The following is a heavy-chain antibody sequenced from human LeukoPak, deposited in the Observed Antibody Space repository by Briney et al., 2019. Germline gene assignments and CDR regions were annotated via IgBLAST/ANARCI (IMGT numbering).Heavy chain of an antibody. D-gene: IGHD3-10*01. CDR2: ISYDGSNK. J-gene: IGHJ6*03. CDR3: AKTYYYGSALVYYYYYMDV. V-gene: IGHV3-30*18. Sequence: GGSLRLSCAASGFTFSSYGMHWVRQAPGKGLEWVAVISYDGSNKYYADSVKGRFTISRDNSKNTLYLQMNSLGAEDTAVYYCAKTYYYGSALVYYYYYMDVWGKGTTVTVSS. CDR1: GFTFSSYG.